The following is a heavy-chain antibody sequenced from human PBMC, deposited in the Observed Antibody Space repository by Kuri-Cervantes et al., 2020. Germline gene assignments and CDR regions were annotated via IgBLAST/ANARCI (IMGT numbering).Heavy chain of an antibody. CDR2: INHSGST. CDR1: GGSISSSTW. V-gene: IGHV4-4*02. Sequence: SETLSLTCAVSGGSISSSTWWSWVRQPPGKWLEWIGEINHSGSTNYNPSLKSRITISVDTSKNQFSLKLSSVTAADTAVYYCASGPRAAWLGELYFDYWGQGTLVTVSS. CDR3: ASGPRAAWLGELYFDY. J-gene: IGHJ4*02. D-gene: IGHD3-10*01.